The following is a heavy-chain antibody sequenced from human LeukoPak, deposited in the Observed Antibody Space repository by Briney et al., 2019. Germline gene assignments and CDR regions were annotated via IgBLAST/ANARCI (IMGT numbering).Heavy chain of an antibody. CDR1: GGTFSSYA. D-gene: IGHD5-18*01. Sequence: SVKVSCKASGGTFSSYAISWVRQAPGQGLEWMGRTIPIFGTANYAQKFQGRVTITTDESTGTAYMELSSLRSEDTAVYYCARESDVDTAMVWGYYFDCWGQGTLVTVSS. CDR2: TIPIFGTA. V-gene: IGHV1-69*05. J-gene: IGHJ4*02. CDR3: ARESDVDTAMVWGYYFDC.